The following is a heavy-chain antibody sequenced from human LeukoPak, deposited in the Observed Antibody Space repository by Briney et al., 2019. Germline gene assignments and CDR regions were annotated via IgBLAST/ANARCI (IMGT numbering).Heavy chain of an antibody. CDR2: IIPSGTAT. J-gene: IGHJ3*02. D-gene: IGHD6-19*01. V-gene: IGHV3-23*01. CDR1: GFTLSTYA. Sequence: GGSLRLSCTASGFTLSTYAMTWVRQAPGKGLEWVSGIIPSGTATYYADSVKGRFTISRDNSRNTLYLQMNSLRAEDTAMYYCAKDGKWLDRAFDIWGQGTIVTVSS. CDR3: AKDGKWLDRAFDI.